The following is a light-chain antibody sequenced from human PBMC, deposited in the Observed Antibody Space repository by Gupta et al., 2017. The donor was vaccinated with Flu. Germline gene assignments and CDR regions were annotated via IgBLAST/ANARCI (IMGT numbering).Light chain of an antibody. Sequence: ATLSLSPGERATLSCRASQSISRYLAWYQQKPGQAPRLLIYDASNRATGIPARFSGGGSGTDFTLTISSGEPEDFAVYYCQQRSNRPPYTFGQWTKLQVK. J-gene: IGKJ2*01. CDR3: QQRSNRPPYT. CDR2: DAS. CDR1: QSISRY. V-gene: IGKV3-11*01.